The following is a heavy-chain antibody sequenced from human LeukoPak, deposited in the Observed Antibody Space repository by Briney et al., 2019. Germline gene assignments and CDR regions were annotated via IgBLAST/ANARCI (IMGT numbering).Heavy chain of an antibody. CDR1: GYDFTAYY. J-gene: IGHJ5*02. V-gene: IGHV1-2*02. CDR3: ARDRGNYYGSGSYYTP. Sequence: ASVKVSCKASGYDFTAYYIHWVRQAPGQGLEWMGWINHNSGGTKYAQKFQGRVTMTRDTSISTAYMELSGVMSDDAAVYYCARDRGNYYGSGSYYTPWGQGTLVTVSS. D-gene: IGHD3-10*01. CDR2: INHNSGGT.